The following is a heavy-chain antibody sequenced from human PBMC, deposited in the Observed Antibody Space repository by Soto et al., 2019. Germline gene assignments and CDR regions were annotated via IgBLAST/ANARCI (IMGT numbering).Heavy chain of an antibody. CDR2: IVVGSGNT. V-gene: IGHV1-58*02. CDR1: GFTFTSSA. J-gene: IGHJ3*02. CDR3: AADQTPYYDFWSGPGAFDI. D-gene: IGHD3-3*01. Sequence: SVKVSCKASGFTFTSSAMQWVRQARGQRLEWIGWIVVGSGNTNYAQKLQERVTITRDMSTSTAYMELSSLRSEDTAVYYCAADQTPYYDFWSGPGAFDIWGQGTMVTVSS.